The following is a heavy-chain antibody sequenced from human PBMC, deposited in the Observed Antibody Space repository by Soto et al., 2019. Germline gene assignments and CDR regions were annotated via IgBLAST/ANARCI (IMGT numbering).Heavy chain of an antibody. CDR3: AKEALASRFLEWQPGSWFDP. D-gene: IGHD3-3*01. J-gene: IGHJ5*02. Sequence: GGSLRLSCAASGFTFGSYGMHWVRQAPGKGLEWVAVISYDGSNKYYADSVKGRFTISRDNSKNTLYLQMSSLRAEDTAVYYCAKEALASRFLEWQPGSWFDPWGQGTLVTVSS. CDR1: GFTFGSYG. CDR2: ISYDGSNK. V-gene: IGHV3-30*18.